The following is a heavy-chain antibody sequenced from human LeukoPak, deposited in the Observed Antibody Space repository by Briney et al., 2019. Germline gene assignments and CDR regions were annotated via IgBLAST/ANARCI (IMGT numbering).Heavy chain of an antibody. CDR3: STLTSRGLSDS. CDR2: IKSKADGETI. D-gene: IGHD1-20*01. V-gene: IGHV3-15*07. CDR1: GFTSTNAW. Sequence: GGSLRLSCAASGFTSTNAWMNWVRQAPGKGLEWVGRIKSKADGETIDYAAPVKGRFTFSRDDSKNMLYLQMNSLKSEDTAVYYCSTLTSRGLSDSWGQGTLVTVSS. J-gene: IGHJ4*02.